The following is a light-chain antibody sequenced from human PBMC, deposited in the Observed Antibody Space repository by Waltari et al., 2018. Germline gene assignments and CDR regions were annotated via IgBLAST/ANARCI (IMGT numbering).Light chain of an antibody. CDR3: SSYASSGTLV. CDR2: EVN. Sequence: QSALTQPASVSGSPGQSITISCTGTSSDVGGYIFASWYQVHPGKVPKLIIYEVNRRPSRVSNRFSGSKSGNTASLTISGLQAEDEADFYCSSYASSGTLVFGSGTKVTVL. V-gene: IGLV2-14*01. J-gene: IGLJ1*01. CDR1: SSDVGGYIF.